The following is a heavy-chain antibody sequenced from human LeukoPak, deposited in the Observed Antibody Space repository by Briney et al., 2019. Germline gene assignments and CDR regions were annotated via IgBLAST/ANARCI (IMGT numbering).Heavy chain of an antibody. Sequence: SETLSLTCTVSGGSISSSIYYWGWIRQPPGKGLEWIGSIYYSGSTYYNPSLKSRVTISVDTSKNQFSLKLSSVTAADTAVYYCARHVNDYVWGSYRQDYDYWSQGTLVTVSS. CDR2: IYYSGST. V-gene: IGHV4-39*01. D-gene: IGHD3-16*02. CDR3: ARHVNDYVWGSYRQDYDY. J-gene: IGHJ4*02. CDR1: GGSISSSIYY.